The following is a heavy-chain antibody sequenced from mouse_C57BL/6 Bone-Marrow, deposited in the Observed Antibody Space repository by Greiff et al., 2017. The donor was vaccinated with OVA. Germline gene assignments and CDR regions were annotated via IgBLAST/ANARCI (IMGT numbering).Heavy chain of an antibody. J-gene: IGHJ2*01. CDR3: ARGGND. CDR2: IYPGDGDT. CDR1: GYAFSSSW. Sequence: VKLMESGPELVKPGASVKISCKASGYAFSSSWMNWVKQRPGKGLEWIGRIYPGDGDTNYNGKFKGKATLTADKSSSTAYMQLSSLTSEDSAVYFCARGGNDWGQGTTLTVSA. V-gene: IGHV1-82*01.